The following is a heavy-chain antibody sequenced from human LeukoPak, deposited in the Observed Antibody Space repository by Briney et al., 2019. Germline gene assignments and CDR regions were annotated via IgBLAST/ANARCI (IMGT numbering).Heavy chain of an antibody. CDR2: IKLDGSEK. CDR1: GFTFSSHW. D-gene: IGHD3-3*01. V-gene: IGHV3-7*03. J-gene: IGHJ4*02. Sequence: GGSLRLSCAVSGFTFSSHWMSWVRQAPGKGLEWVANIKLDGSEKNYVDSVKGRFTISRDNTKNSLYLQMNSLRAEDTAVFYCARDQYDTWSRRGNFDSWGQGTLVIVSS. CDR3: ARDQYDTWSRRGNFDS.